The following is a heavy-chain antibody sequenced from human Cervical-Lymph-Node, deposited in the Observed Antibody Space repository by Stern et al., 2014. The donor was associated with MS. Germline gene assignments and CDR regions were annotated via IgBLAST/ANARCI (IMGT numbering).Heavy chain of an antibody. J-gene: IGHJ4*02. CDR2: IYPYDSDT. Sequence: EVQLVESGAEVKKPGESLKISCKLSGYSFTIYYIAWVLQMPGKVLEWMGVIYPYDSDTTYSPSFQGQFTISADKSITTAYLQWSSLRASDTAMYYCARHVQGFDYWGQGTLVTVSS. CDR3: ARHVQGFDY. CDR1: GYSFTIYY. V-gene: IGHV5-51*01.